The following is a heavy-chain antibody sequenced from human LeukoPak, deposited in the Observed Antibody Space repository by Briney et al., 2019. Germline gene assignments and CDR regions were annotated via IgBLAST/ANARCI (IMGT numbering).Heavy chain of an antibody. D-gene: IGHD1-26*01. CDR3: ARGLNSGSYQYYFDY. V-gene: IGHV1-69*13. CDR1: GGTFSSYA. CDR2: IVPIFGTA. Sequence: SVKVSCKASGGTFSSYAISWVRQAPGQGLEWMGGIVPIFGTANYAQKFQGRVTITADESTSTAYMELSSLRSEDTAVYYCARGLNSGSYQYYFDYWGQGTLVTVSS. J-gene: IGHJ4*02.